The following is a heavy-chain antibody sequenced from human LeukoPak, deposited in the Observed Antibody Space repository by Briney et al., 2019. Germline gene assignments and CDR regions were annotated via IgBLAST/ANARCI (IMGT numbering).Heavy chain of an antibody. CDR2: IYYGGST. CDR1: GGSISSYY. D-gene: IGHD1-7*01. CDR3: AREGTY. J-gene: IGHJ4*02. Sequence: SETLSLTCTVSGGSISSYYWSWIRQPPGKGLEWIGYIYYGGSTNYNPSLKSRVTISVDTSKNQFSLKLSSVTAADTAVYYCAREGTYWGQGTLVTVSS. V-gene: IGHV4-59*12.